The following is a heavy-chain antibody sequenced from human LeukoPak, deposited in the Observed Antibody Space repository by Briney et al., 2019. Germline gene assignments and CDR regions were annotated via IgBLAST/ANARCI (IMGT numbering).Heavy chain of an antibody. Sequence: GGSLRLSCAASGFTFSSYWMHWVRQAPGKGLVWVSRINSDGSSASYADSVKGRFTISRDNAKNTLYLQMNSLRAEDTAVYYCAKDEEMVYAYFDYWGQGTLVTVSS. J-gene: IGHJ4*02. CDR2: INSDGSSA. CDR1: GFTFSSYW. CDR3: AKDEEMVYAYFDY. D-gene: IGHD2-8*01. V-gene: IGHV3-74*01.